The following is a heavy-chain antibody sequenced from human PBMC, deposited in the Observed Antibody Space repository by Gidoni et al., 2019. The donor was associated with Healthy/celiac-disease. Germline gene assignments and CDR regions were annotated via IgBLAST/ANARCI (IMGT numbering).Heavy chain of an antibody. CDR3: ARDRGVYDGFDY. D-gene: IGHD3-22*01. CDR2: ISYDGSNK. V-gene: IGHV3-30-3*01. J-gene: IGHJ4*02. CDR1: GFPFSSYA. Sequence: QVQLVESGGGVVQPGRSLRLSCAAPGFPFSSYAMHWVRQAPGKGLEWVAVISYDGSNKYYADSVKGRFTISRDNSKNTLYLQMNSLRAEDTAVYYCARDRGVYDGFDYWGQGTLVTVSS.